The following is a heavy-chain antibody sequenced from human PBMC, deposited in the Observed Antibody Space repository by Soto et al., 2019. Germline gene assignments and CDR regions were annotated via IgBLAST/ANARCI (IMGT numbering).Heavy chain of an antibody. V-gene: IGHV4-59*01. CDR1: GGSISSYY. D-gene: IGHD2-2*01. CDR2: IYYSGST. Sequence: SETLSPTCTVSGGSISSYYWSWIRQPPGKGLEWIGYIYYSGSTNYNPSLKSRVTISVDTSKNQFSLKLSSATAADTAVYYCARMYCSSTSCYDYYYYGMDVWGQGTTVTVSS. CDR3: ARMYCSSTSCYDYYYYGMDV. J-gene: IGHJ6*02.